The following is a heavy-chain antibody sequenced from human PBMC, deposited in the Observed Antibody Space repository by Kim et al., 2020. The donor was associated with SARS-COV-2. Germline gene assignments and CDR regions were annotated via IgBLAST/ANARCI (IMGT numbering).Heavy chain of an antibody. CDR3: ARLNYYDSSGYYEFDY. V-gene: IGHV4-39*01. D-gene: IGHD3-22*01. Sequence: KSRVTISVDPSKNQFSLKLSSGTAADTAVYYCARLNYYDSSGYYEFDYWGQGTLVTVSS. J-gene: IGHJ4*02.